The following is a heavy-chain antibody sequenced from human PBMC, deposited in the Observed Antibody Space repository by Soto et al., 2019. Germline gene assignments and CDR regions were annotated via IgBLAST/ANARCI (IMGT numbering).Heavy chain of an antibody. CDR2: ISGGGDAT. J-gene: IGHJ4*02. V-gene: IGHV3-23*01. CDR1: GFTFGNYA. CDR3: AKKSLGSITLNALYYFDY. D-gene: IGHD7-27*01. Sequence: EVQLLESGGGLVQPGGSLRLSCAASGFTFGNYAFRWVRQAPGKGLEWVSVISGGGDATYYADSVKGRFTTSIDNSKNTVYLQMNSLRAEDTAVYDCAKKSLGSITLNALYYFDYWGQGTLVAVSS.